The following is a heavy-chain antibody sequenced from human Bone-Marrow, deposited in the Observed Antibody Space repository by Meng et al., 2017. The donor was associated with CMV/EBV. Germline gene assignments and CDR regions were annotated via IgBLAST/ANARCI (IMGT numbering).Heavy chain of an antibody. Sequence: FAIYASSWVRPAPGHGLGWMGWISAYNRNTNYAQKLQGRVTMTTDTSTSTAYMELRSLRSDDTAVYYCARIVVVPAAILPSYYFDYWGQGTLVTVSS. J-gene: IGHJ4*02. CDR2: ISAYNRNT. CDR3: ARIVVVPAAILPSYYFDY. D-gene: IGHD2-2*02. CDR1: FAIYA. V-gene: IGHV1-18*01.